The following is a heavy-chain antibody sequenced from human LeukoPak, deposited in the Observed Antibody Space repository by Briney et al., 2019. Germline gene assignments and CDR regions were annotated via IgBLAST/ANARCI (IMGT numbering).Heavy chain of an antibody. Sequence: SESLSLTCTVSGGSISSGNYYWGWIRQPPGKGLDWIASIHYSGTTYYNPSLKSRVTISVDTSKNHFSLKLSSVTAADTAVYYCARGPTYQPIDSWGQGTLVTVSS. D-gene: IGHD2-2*01. CDR2: IHYSGTT. CDR3: ARGPTYQPIDS. V-gene: IGHV4-39*02. J-gene: IGHJ4*02. CDR1: GGSISSGNYY.